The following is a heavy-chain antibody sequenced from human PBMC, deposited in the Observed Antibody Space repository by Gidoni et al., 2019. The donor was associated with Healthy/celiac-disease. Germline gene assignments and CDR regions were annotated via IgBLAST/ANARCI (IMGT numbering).Heavy chain of an antibody. J-gene: IGHJ4*02. Sequence: EVQLVESGGGLIQHGGSLRLSCAASGFNVSSNYMSWVRQAPGKGLEWVSVIYSGGSTYYADSVKGRFTISRDNSKNTLYLQMNSLRAEDTAVYYWARVEGWLVDYWGQGTLVTVSS. CDR3: ARVEGWLVDY. V-gene: IGHV3-53*01. CDR2: IYSGGST. CDR1: GFNVSSNY. D-gene: IGHD6-19*01.